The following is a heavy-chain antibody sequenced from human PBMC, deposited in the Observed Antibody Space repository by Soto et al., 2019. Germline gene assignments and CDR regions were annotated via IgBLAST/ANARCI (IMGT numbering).Heavy chain of an antibody. J-gene: IGHJ3*02. CDR2: ISWNSGSI. V-gene: IGHV3-9*01. CDR3: AKSSCSSTSCLVFDI. Sequence: EVQLVESGGGLVQPGRSLRLSCAASGFTFDDYAMHWVRQAPGKGLEWVSGISWNSGSIGYADSVKGRFTISRDNAKNSLYLQMNSLRAEDTALYYCAKSSCSSTSCLVFDIWGQGTMVTVSS. D-gene: IGHD2-2*01. CDR1: GFTFDDYA.